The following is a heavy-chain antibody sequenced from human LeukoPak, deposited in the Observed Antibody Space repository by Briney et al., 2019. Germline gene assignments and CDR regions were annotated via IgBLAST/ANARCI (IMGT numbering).Heavy chain of an antibody. CDR2: ISGSGGST. Sequence: PGGSLRLSCAASGFSFGSYAMSWVRQAAGKGLEWVSAISGSGGSTYYADSVKGRFTISRDNSKNTLYLQMNSLRAEDTAVYYCAKGNDFWSGYTYYYYYGMDVWGQGTTVTISS. CDR1: GFSFGSYA. D-gene: IGHD3-3*01. V-gene: IGHV3-23*01. CDR3: AKGNDFWSGYTYYYYYGMDV. J-gene: IGHJ6*02.